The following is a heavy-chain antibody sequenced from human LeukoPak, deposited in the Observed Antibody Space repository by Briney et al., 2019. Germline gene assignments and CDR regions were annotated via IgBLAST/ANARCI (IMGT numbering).Heavy chain of an antibody. J-gene: IGHJ4*02. D-gene: IGHD6-19*01. CDR3: ASESVTLAGIDY. CDR1: GGSINNYL. V-gene: IGHV4-59*08. CDR2: TYYSGTT. Sequence: SETLSLTCTVSGGSINNYLWSWIRQPPGKGLEWIGYTYYSGTTNYNHSLKSPVPILGDTSKNEFSLKLNSVTAADTAVYYCASESVTLAGIDYWGQGTLVTVSS.